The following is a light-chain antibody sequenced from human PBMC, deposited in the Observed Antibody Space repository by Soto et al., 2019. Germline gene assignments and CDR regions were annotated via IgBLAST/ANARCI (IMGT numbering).Light chain of an antibody. V-gene: IGKV3-15*01. CDR3: QQYNNWPSLT. CDR1: QSVRSN. J-gene: IGKJ4*01. CDR2: SAS. Sequence: DIVMTQSPATLSASPGDAPTLSYRASQSVRSNLAWYQRKPGQAPRLLISSASTRATGIPASFSGSGSGTEFTLTSSSLQSEDIAIYYWQQYNNWPSLTFGGGSKV.